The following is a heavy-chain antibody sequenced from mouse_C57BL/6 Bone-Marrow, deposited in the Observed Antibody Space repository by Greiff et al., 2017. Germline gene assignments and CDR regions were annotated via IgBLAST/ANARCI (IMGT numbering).Heavy chain of an antibody. V-gene: IGHV1-81*01. D-gene: IGHD1-1*01. CDR2: IYPRSGNT. CDR3: ARWTGYCGGGFAY. J-gene: IGHJ3*01. Sequence: QVQLQQSGAELARPGASVKLSCKASGYTFTSYGISWVKQRTGQGLEWIGEIYPRSGNTYYNEKFKGKATLTADKSSSTAYMELRSLTSEDSAVYFWARWTGYCGGGFAYWGQGTLVTVSA. CDR1: GYTFTSYG.